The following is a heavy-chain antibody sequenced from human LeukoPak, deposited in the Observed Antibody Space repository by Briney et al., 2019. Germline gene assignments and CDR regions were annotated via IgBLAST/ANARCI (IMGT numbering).Heavy chain of an antibody. CDR3: AKMCLGGGSCYYDY. Sequence: PGRSLRLSCAASGFTFSSYGMHWVRQAPGKGLEWVAVISYDGSNKYYADSVKGRFTISRDNSKNTLYLQMNSLRAEDTAVYYCAKMCLGGGSCYYDYWGQGTLVTVSS. J-gene: IGHJ4*02. D-gene: IGHD2-15*01. CDR2: ISYDGSNK. CDR1: GFTFSSYG. V-gene: IGHV3-30*18.